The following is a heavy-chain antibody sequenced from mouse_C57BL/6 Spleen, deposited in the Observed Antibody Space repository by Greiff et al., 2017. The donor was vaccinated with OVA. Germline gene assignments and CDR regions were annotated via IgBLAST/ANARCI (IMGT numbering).Heavy chain of an antibody. J-gene: IGHJ2*01. V-gene: IGHV14-2*01. CDR1: GFNIKDYY. Sequence: EVKVVESGAELVKPGASVKLSCTASGFNIKDYYMHWVKQRTEQGLEWIGRIDPEDGETKYAPKFQGKATITADTSSNTAYLQLSSLTSEDTAVYYCARWRDENYFDYWGQGTTLTVSS. D-gene: IGHD3-3*01. CDR3: ARWRDENYFDY. CDR2: IDPEDGET.